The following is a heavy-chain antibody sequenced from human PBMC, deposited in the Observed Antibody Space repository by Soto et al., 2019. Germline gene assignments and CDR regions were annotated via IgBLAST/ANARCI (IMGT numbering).Heavy chain of an antibody. J-gene: IGHJ6*02. CDR1: GFTFSNFE. CDR3: ARADCITPHCLTAYYSYGLDV. Sequence: GGSLRLSCAASGFTFSNFEMHWVRQAPGKGLEWVSYINTAGSTKYYAESVKGRFTISRDNARNSLFLQMNSLRAEDTAVYYCARADCITPHCLTAYYSYGLDVWGQGTTVTVSS. CDR2: INTAGSTK. V-gene: IGHV3-48*03. D-gene: IGHD3-10*01.